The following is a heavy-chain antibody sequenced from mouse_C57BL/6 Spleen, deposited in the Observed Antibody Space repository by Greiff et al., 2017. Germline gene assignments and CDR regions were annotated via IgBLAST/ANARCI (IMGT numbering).Heavy chain of an antibody. CDR3: AREGTTVVATGAMDY. J-gene: IGHJ4*01. CDR2: IDPSDSET. D-gene: IGHD1-1*01. Sequence: QVQLKQPGAELVRPGSSVKLSCKASGYTFTSYWMHWVKQRPIQGLEWIGNIDPSDSETHYNQKFKDKATLTVDKSSSTAYMQLSSLTSEDSAVYYCAREGTTVVATGAMDYWGQGTSVTVSS. CDR1: GYTFTSYW. V-gene: IGHV1-52*01.